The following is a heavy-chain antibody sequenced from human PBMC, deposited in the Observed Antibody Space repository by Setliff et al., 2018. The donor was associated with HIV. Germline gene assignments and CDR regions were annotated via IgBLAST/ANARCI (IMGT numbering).Heavy chain of an antibody. J-gene: IGHJ1*01. V-gene: IGHV3-15*04. CDR3: TTGFGKYCG. D-gene: IGHD2-21*01. CDR1: GFIFSNAW. CDR2: IEIKTDGGTT. Sequence: PGGSLRLSCAASGFIFSNAWMNWVRQAPGKGLEWVGRIEIKTDGGTTDYAAPVKGRFSISRDDSNHTVYLQMNSLKTEDTAVYYCTTGFGKYCGWGQGTLVTVSS.